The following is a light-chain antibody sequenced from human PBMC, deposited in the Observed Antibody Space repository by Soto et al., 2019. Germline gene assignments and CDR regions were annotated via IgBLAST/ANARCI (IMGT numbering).Light chain of an antibody. CDR3: QQFSSYPLT. CDR1: QSVSSTY. Sequence: EIVLTQSPGTLSLSPGERATLSCRASQSVSSTYLAWYQQKPGQAPRLLIYDASIRATGIPDRFSGGGSGTDFTLTISRLEPEDFAVYYCQQFSSYPLTFGGGTKVDI. CDR2: DAS. V-gene: IGKV3-20*01. J-gene: IGKJ4*01.